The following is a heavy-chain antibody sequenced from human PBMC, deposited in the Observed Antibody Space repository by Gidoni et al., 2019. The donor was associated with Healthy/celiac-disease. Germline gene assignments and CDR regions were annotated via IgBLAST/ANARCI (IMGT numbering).Heavy chain of an antibody. CDR1: GGTFSSYA. Sequence: QVQLVQSGAEVKKPGSSVKVSCRSSGGTFSSYALSWVRQAPGQGLEWMGGIIPRFDTANDAQKCQGRVTITADESTSTAYMELSSLRSEDTAVYYCARDQEAYCGGDCYSALYSWFDPWGQGTLVTVSS. D-gene: IGHD2-21*02. J-gene: IGHJ5*02. CDR2: IIPRFDTA. CDR3: ARDQEAYCGGDCYSALYSWFDP. V-gene: IGHV1-69*01.